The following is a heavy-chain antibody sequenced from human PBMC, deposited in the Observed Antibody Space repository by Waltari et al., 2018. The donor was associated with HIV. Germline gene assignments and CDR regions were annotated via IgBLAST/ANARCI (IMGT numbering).Heavy chain of an antibody. D-gene: IGHD2-2*01. CDR3: SRGLHCTATSCLLYHGMDV. CDR1: GYTFSTYD. CDR2: MNPNSGNT. V-gene: IGHV1-8*01. Sequence: QVQLVQSGAEVKKPGASVKVSCKASGYTFSTYDITWVRLATGQVLEWMGWMNPNSGNTGYAQKFQGRVNMTRNSSIRTAYMELSSLRSDDTAVYYCSRGLHCTATSCLLYHGMDVWGQGTAVSVSS. J-gene: IGHJ6*02.